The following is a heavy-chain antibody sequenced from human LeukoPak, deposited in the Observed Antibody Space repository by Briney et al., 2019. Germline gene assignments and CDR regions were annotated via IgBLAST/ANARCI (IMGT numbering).Heavy chain of an antibody. Sequence: GRSLRLSCAASGFAFSNCGMHWVRQAPGKGLEWVAVITYDGNTKYYLDSVKGRFTISRDNSKNTLYLQMSSLRGEDTAVYYCTKDYSGGWYGGIDYWGQGTLVTVSS. CDR1: GFAFSNCG. V-gene: IGHV3-30*18. D-gene: IGHD6-19*01. CDR3: TKDYSGGWYGGIDY. CDR2: ITYDGNTK. J-gene: IGHJ4*02.